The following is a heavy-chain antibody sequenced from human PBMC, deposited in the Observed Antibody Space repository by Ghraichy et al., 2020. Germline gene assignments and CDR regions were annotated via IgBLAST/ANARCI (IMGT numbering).Heavy chain of an antibody. CDR3: ARHEGAGVDGYNYWYYGMDV. CDR1: GGSISRTSYY. Sequence: ETLSLTCTVSGGSISRTSYYWGWIRQAPGKGLEWIGSMYYSESIYYNPSLKSRVTTSVDTSKNQFFLKLSSVTAADTAVYYCARHEGAGVDGYNYWYYGMDVWGQGTTVTVSS. J-gene: IGHJ6*02. D-gene: IGHD5-24*01. V-gene: IGHV4-39*01. CDR2: MYYSESI.